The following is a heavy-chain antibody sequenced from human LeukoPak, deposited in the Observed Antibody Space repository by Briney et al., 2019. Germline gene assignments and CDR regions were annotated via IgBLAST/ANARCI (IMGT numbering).Heavy chain of an antibody. CDR2: TYYRSKWYN. D-gene: IGHD3-22*01. J-gene: IGHJ4*02. CDR1: GDSVSSNSAA. CDR3: ARELPGDSSGYYSPFDY. Sequence: PSQTLSLTCAISGDSVSSNSAAWNWIRQSPSRGLKWLGRTYYRSKWYNDYAVSVKSRITINPDTSKNQFSLQLNSVTPEDTAVYYCARELPGDSSGYYSPFDYWGQGTLVTVSS. V-gene: IGHV6-1*01.